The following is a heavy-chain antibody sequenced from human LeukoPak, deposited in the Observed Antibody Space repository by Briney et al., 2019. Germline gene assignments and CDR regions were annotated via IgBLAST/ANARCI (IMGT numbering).Heavy chain of an antibody. Sequence: GGSPRLSCAASGFTFSSYWMSWVRQAPGKGLEWVANIKQDGSEKYYVDSVKGRFTISRDSAKNSLYLQMNSLRAEDTAVYYCAGLYYDFWSGYYTGLGYYYYMDVWGKGTTVTVSS. D-gene: IGHD3-3*01. CDR1: GFTFSSYW. V-gene: IGHV3-7*01. CDR2: IKQDGSEK. CDR3: AGLYYDFWSGYYTGLGYYYYMDV. J-gene: IGHJ6*03.